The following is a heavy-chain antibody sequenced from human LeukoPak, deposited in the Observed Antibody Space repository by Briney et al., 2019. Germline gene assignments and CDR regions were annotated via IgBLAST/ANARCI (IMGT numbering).Heavy chain of an antibody. D-gene: IGHD3-3*01. V-gene: IGHV3-23*01. J-gene: IGHJ6*03. Sequence: GGSLRLSCAASGFTFSSYAMSWVRQAPGKGLEWVSAISGSGGSTYYADSVKGRFTISRDNSKNTLYLQMNSLRAEDTAVFYCARDGGKNKPDDFWSGERDYYYYMDVWGKGTTVTVSS. CDR3: ARDGGKNKPDDFWSGERDYYYYMDV. CDR1: GFTFSSYA. CDR2: ISGSGGST.